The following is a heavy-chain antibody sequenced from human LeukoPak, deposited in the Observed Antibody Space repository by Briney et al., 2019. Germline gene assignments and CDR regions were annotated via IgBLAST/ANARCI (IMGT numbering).Heavy chain of an antibody. CDR2: ISSSASTI. J-gene: IGHJ4*02. CDR1: GFTFSDYY. Sequence: GGSLRLSCAASGFTFSDYYMTWIRQAPGKGLEGVSYISSSASTINYADSVKGRFSISRDNAKNSLSLQMNSLRAEDTAVYFCARVGYGGGYYFDYWGQGTLVTVSS. V-gene: IGHV3-11*01. D-gene: IGHD3-16*01. CDR3: ARVGYGGGYYFDY.